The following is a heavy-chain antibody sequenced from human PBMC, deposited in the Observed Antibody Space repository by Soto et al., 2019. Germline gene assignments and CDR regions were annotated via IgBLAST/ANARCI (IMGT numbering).Heavy chain of an antibody. CDR3: ARGPWVFRHGMDV. V-gene: IGHV3-74*01. Sequence: EVQLVESGGGLVQPGGSLRLSCAASGFTFSRYWMHWVRQAPGKGLVWVSRINSDGSSTSYADSVKGRFTISRDNAKNTLYLQMNSLRAEDTAVYYCARGPWVFRHGMDVWGQGTTVTVSS. CDR2: INSDGSST. CDR1: GFTFSRYW. J-gene: IGHJ6*02. D-gene: IGHD1-26*01.